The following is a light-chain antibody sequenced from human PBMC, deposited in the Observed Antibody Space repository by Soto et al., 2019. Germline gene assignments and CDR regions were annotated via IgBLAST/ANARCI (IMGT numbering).Light chain of an antibody. V-gene: IGLV2-11*01. CDR3: CSYAGSYTSDV. Sequence: QSALTQPASVSGSPGQSLTISCTGTSIDIAPYNYVSWYQQHPGKAPKLMIYDVTKRPSGVPDRFSGSKSGNTASLTISGLQAEDEADYYCCSYAGSYTSDVFGTGTKVTVL. CDR1: SIDIAPYNY. CDR2: DVT. J-gene: IGLJ1*01.